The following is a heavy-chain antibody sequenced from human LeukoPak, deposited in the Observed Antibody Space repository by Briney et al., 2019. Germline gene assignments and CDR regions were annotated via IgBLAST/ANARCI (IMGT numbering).Heavy chain of an antibody. CDR1: GYTFSSYA. J-gene: IGHJ4*02. D-gene: IGHD2-2*01. CDR2: INTYNGNP. V-gene: IGHV7-4-1*02. Sequence: ASVKVSCKASGYTFSSYAMNWVRQAPGQGLGFMGWINTYNGNPTYAQGFTGRFVFSLDTSVSTAYLQISSLKAEDTAVYYCAISTAGPGYYFDYWGQGTLVTVSS. CDR3: AISTAGPGYYFDY.